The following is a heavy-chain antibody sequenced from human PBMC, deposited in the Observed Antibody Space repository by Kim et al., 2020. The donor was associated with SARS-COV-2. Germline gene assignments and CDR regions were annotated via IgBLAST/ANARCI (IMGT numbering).Heavy chain of an antibody. Sequence: GGSLRLSCAASGFTFSSYAMSWVRQAPGKGLEWVSVIYSGGSSTYYADSVKGRFTISRDNSKNTLYLQMNSLRAEDTAVYYCAKGTPVSSTRYNYYYYGMDVWGQGTTVTVSS. J-gene: IGHJ6*02. CDR3: AKGTPVSSTRYNYYYYGMDV. CDR2: IYSGGSST. D-gene: IGHD2-2*01. V-gene: IGHV3-23*03. CDR1: GFTFSSYA.